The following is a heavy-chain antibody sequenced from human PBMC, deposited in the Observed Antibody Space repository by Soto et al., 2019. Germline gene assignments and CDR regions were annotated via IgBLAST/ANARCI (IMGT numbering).Heavy chain of an antibody. CDR1: GYTFTSYG. D-gene: IGHD3-16*01. V-gene: IGHV1-18*01. Sequence: ASVKVSCKASGYTFTSYGISWVRQAPGQGLEWMGWISAYNGNTKYSQKFQGRVTITRDTSASTAYMELSSLRSEDTAVYYCARDLGDNEFYYMDVWGKGTTVTVSS. CDR2: ISAYNGNT. J-gene: IGHJ6*03. CDR3: ARDLGDNEFYYMDV.